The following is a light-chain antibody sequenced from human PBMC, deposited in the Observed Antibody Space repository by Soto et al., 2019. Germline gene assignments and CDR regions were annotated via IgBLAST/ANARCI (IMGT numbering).Light chain of an antibody. J-gene: IGLJ2*01. CDR3: SSYAGSNIVV. Sequence: QSALTQPPSESGSPGQSVTISCTGTSSDVGGYNFVSWYQQHPGKAPKLMIYEVSERPSGVPDRFSGSKSGNTASLTVSGLQAEDESDYYCSSYAGSNIVVFGGGTKLTFL. CDR1: SSDVGGYNF. V-gene: IGLV2-8*01. CDR2: EVS.